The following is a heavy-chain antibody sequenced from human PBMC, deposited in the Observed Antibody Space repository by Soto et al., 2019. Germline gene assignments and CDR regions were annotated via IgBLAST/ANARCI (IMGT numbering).Heavy chain of an antibody. J-gene: IGHJ4*02. CDR2: INPNSGGT. Sequence: ASVKVSCKASGYTFTGYYMHWVRQAPGQGLEWMGWINPNSGGTNYAQKFQGRVTMTRDTSISTAYMELSRLRSDDTAVYYCARGPWVVPAAIFDYWGQGTLVTVSS. D-gene: IGHD2-2*01. CDR1: GYTFTGYY. CDR3: ARGPWVVPAAIFDY. V-gene: IGHV1-2*02.